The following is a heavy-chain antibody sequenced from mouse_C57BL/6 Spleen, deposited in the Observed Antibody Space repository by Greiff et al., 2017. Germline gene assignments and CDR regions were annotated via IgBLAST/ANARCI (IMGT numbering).Heavy chain of an antibody. V-gene: IGHV1-52*01. CDR3: ASRGSYFDY. CDR1: GYTFTSYW. Sequence: LQQPGAELVRPGSSVKLSCKASGYTFTSYWMHWVKQRPIQGLEWIGNIDPSDSETHYNQKFKDKATLTVEKSSSTAYMQLSSLTSEDSAVYYCASRGSYFDYWGQGTTLTVSS. J-gene: IGHJ2*01. CDR2: IDPSDSET.